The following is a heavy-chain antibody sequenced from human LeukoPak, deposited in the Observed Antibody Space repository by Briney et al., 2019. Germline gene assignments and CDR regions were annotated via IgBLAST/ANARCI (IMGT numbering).Heavy chain of an antibody. CDR3: ARRTAIHSYFDY. CDR1: GGSISSGGYY. D-gene: IGHD2-2*02. Sequence: PPQTLSLTCTVSGGSISSGGYYWSWIRQHPGKGLEWIGYIYYSGSTYYNPSLKSRVTISVDTSKNQFSLKLSSVTAADTAVYYCARRTAIHSYFDYWGQGTLVTVSS. J-gene: IGHJ4*02. V-gene: IGHV4-31*03. CDR2: IYYSGST.